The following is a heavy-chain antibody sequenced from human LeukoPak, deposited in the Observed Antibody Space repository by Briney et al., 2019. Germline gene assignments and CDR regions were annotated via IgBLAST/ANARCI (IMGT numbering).Heavy chain of an antibody. J-gene: IGHJ4*02. CDR1: GFTFSSFG. CDR3: AKVLWSSSGSFDY. Sequence: GGSLRLSCAVAGFTFSSFGMHWVRQAPGKGLEWVAVISYDGSDKYYADSVKGRFTISRDNSKNTLYLQMNSLRAEDTAVYFCAKVLWSSSGSFDYWGQGALVTVSS. D-gene: IGHD2-21*01. V-gene: IGHV3-30*18. CDR2: ISYDGSDK.